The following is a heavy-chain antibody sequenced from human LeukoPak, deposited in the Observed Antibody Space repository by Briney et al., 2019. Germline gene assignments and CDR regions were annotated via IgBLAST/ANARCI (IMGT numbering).Heavy chain of an antibody. CDR3: AKVGGFSYSPLDY. D-gene: IGHD5-18*01. CDR2: LSSGGGST. V-gene: IGHV3-23*01. J-gene: IGHJ4*02. Sequence: GGSLRLSCAASGFTFSSNAMSWVRQAPGKGLEWVSTLSSGGGSTYYADSVKGRFTISRDNSKNTVYLQVGSLRAEDTAVYYCAKVGGFSYSPLDYWGQGTLVTVSS. CDR1: GFTFSSNA.